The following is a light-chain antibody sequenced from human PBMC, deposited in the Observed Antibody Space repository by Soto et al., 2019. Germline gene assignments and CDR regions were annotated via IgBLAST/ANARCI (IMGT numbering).Light chain of an antibody. Sequence: IQMTQSPSTLSGSVGDRVTITCGASQPISSSLAWYQQQPGKAPKLLTYKASTLKSGVPSRFSGSGSGTEFTLTISSLQPDYFATYYCQHYNSYSEAFGQGTKVDIK. V-gene: IGKV1-5*03. J-gene: IGKJ1*01. CDR2: KAS. CDR3: QHYNSYSEA. CDR1: QPISSS.